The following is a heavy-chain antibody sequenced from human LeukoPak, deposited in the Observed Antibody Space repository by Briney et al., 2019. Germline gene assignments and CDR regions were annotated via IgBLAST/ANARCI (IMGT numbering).Heavy chain of an antibody. CDR3: AKDPGRASYYYYGMDV. Sequence: PGGSLGLSCAASGFTFSSYGMHWVRQAPGKGLEWVAVISYDGSNKYYADSVKGRFTISRDNSKNTLYLQMNSLRAEDTAVYYCAKDPGRASYYYYGMDVWGQGTTVTVSS. CDR2: ISYDGSNK. J-gene: IGHJ6*02. V-gene: IGHV3-30*18. CDR1: GFTFSSYG.